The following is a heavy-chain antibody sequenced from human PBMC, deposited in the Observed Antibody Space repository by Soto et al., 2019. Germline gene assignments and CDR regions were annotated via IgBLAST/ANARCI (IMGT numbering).Heavy chain of an antibody. CDR1: GFTFSSYA. CDR3: AKGYCSTSSCSRGYFDY. J-gene: IGHJ4*02. CDR2: ISGGGTGT. Sequence: EVQLLGSGGGLVQPGVSLRLSCAASGFTFSSYAMSWVRQAPGKGLEWVSGISGGGTGTYYAYSVKGRFTISRDNSQNTLYLQMDSMSAEDTAVYYCAKGYCSTSSCSRGYFDYWGQGTLVTVSS. V-gene: IGHV3-23*01. D-gene: IGHD2-2*01.